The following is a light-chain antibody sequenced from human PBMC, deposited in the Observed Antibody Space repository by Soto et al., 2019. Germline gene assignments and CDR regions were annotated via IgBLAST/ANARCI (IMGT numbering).Light chain of an antibody. Sequence: EIVLTQSPGTLSLSPGERATLSCRASQSVSSNSLAWYQQKPGQAPRLLIYVASSRATDIPDRFSGSGSGTDFTLTISRLEPEDFAVYYCQQYGSSPMYTFGQGTKLEIK. J-gene: IGKJ2*01. CDR2: VAS. CDR3: QQYGSSPMYT. CDR1: QSVSSNS. V-gene: IGKV3-20*01.